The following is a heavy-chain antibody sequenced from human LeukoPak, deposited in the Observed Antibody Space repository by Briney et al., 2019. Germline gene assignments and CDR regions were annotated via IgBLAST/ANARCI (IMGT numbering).Heavy chain of an antibody. V-gene: IGHV1-24*01. CDR2: FDPENGET. Sequence: ASVKVSCKVSGYTLTKLSMHWVRQAPGKGLEWMGGFDPENGETIYAQKFQGRVTMTEDTSTDTAYMELSSLRSEDTAVYYCATGPSYDILRDYYYYYGMDVWGQGTTVTVSS. D-gene: IGHD3-9*01. CDR3: ATGPSYDILRDYYYYYGMDV. J-gene: IGHJ6*02. CDR1: GYTLTKLS.